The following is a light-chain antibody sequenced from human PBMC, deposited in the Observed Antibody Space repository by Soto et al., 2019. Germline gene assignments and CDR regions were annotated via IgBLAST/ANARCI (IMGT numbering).Light chain of an antibody. CDR2: RNT. CDR1: SSNIGSNY. Sequence: QSVLTQPPSASGTPGQSVTISCSGSSSNIGSNYVYWYQQLPGTAPKLLIYRNTERPSGVPDRFSGSKSGTSASLAISGLRSEDEADYFCATWDDGLSGRVFGGGTKVTVL. J-gene: IGLJ3*02. V-gene: IGLV1-47*01. CDR3: ATWDDGLSGRV.